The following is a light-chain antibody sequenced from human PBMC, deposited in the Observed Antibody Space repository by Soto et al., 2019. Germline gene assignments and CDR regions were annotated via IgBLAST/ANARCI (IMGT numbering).Light chain of an antibody. Sequence: DIQVTQSPSFLSASVGDRVAITCRTSQGISTYLAWYQRKPGKAPKLLIYAASSLQSGVPSRFSGSGSGTEFTITISSLQPEDFATYYCQQLSSYPLTFGGGTKVEIK. CDR3: QQLSSYPLT. V-gene: IGKV1-9*01. J-gene: IGKJ4*01. CDR1: QGISTY. CDR2: AAS.